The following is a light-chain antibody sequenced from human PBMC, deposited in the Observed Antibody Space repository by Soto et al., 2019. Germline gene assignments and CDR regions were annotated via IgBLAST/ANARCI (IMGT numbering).Light chain of an antibody. CDR1: SSDVGGYNY. J-gene: IGLJ1*01. CDR2: EVS. CDR3: SSFTGPTTLDV. V-gene: IGLV2-14*01. Sequence: QSALTQPASVSGSPGQSITISCTGTSSDVGGYNYVSWYQQHPGKAPKLMIYEVSNRPSGVSNRFSGSKSGNTAFLTISVLQPEDEADYYCSSFTGPTTLDVFGTGTKLNVL.